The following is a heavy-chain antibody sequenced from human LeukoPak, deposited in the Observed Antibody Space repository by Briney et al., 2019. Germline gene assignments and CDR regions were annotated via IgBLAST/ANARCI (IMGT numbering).Heavy chain of an antibody. V-gene: IGHV3-30*02. D-gene: IGHD2/OR15-2a*01. CDR2: IRHDGENE. J-gene: IGHJ3*02. CDR3: GKDVTEYSFLEDALDI. CDR1: GFTFKNYG. Sequence: GGSLRLSCAASGFTFKNYGMHWVRQAPGKGLEWVAYIRHDGENENYADSVKGRFTISRDDSKNILFLQMSSLKPEDRAVYYCGKDVTEYSFLEDALDIWGQGTRVTVSS.